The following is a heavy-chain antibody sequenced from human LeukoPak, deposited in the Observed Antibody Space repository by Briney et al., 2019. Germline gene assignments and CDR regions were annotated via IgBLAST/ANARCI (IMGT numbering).Heavy chain of an antibody. V-gene: IGHV4-28*01. CDR2: IYYTGET. CDR1: GYSISSSHW. CDR3: ATKPNSLSYFDF. J-gene: IGHJ4*02. D-gene: IGHD2/OR15-2a*01. Sequence: SETLSLTCAVSGYSISSSHWWGWVRQPPGKGLEWIGYIYYTGETFYNPSLKSRVTMSVDTSKSQFSLKLSSVTAVDTAVYYCATKPNSLSYFDFWGQGTPVTVSS.